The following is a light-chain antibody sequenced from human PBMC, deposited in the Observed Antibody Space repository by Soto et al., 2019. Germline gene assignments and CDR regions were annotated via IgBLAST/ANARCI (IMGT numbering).Light chain of an antibody. J-gene: IGKJ2*01. CDR1: QSLNND. CDR3: QQYNDWRQYT. Sequence: EIILTQSPVTLSASPGERATLSCRASQSLNNDLAWYQHKPGQSPRLLIYAASSRATGVPARFSGSGSGTEFTLTISGLQSEDFAGYYCQQYNDWRQYTFGQGTRL. CDR2: AAS. V-gene: IGKV3-15*01.